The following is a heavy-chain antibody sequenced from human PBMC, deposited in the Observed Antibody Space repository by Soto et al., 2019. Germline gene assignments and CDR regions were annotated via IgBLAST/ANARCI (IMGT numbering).Heavy chain of an antibody. V-gene: IGHV1-58*01. Sequence: SVKVSCKASGFTFTSSAVQWVRQARGQRLEWIGWIVVGSGNTNYAQKFQERVTITRDMTTSTVYMELSSLRSEDTAVYYCAVDRTSGGGDCYVDRGRGSPVTVSS. CDR3: AVDRTSGGGDCYVD. CDR2: IVVGSGNT. J-gene: IGHJ4*02. D-gene: IGHD2-21*02. CDR1: GFTFTSSA.